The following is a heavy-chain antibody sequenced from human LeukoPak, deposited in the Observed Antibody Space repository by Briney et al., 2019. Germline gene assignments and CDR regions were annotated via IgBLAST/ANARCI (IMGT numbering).Heavy chain of an antibody. V-gene: IGHV4-59*01. CDR2: IYYSGST. Sequence: PSETLSLTCTVSGGSISSYYWSWIRQPPGKGLEWIGYIYYSGSTNYNPSLKSRVTISVDTSKNQFSLKLSSVTAADTAVYYCARGSSWYSASDYWGQGTLVTVSS. J-gene: IGHJ4*02. CDR1: GGSISSYY. CDR3: ARGSSWYSASDY. D-gene: IGHD6-13*01.